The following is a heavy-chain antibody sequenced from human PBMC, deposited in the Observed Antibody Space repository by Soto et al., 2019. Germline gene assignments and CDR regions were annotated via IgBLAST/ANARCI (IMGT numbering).Heavy chain of an antibody. Sequence: ASVKVSCKASGYTFTSYGISWVRQAHRQGLEWMGWISAYNGNTNYAQKLQGRVTMTTDTSTSTAYMELRSLRSDDTAVYYCAKAGGQQLKYYYMDVWGKGTTVTVSS. CDR3: AKAGGQQLKYYYMDV. CDR2: ISAYNGNT. D-gene: IGHD6-13*01. V-gene: IGHV1-18*01. CDR1: GYTFTSYG. J-gene: IGHJ6*03.